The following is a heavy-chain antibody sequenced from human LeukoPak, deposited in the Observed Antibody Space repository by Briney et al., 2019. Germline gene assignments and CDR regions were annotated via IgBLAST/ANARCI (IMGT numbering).Heavy chain of an antibody. V-gene: IGHV1-24*01. CDR1: GDTLTELS. D-gene: IGHD3-10*01. CDR2: FVPDDGET. J-gene: IGHJ4*02. CDR3: ATLPRGHLFDS. Sequence: ASVKVSCKLSGDTLTELSMHWVRQSPGKGLEWMGGFVPDDGETIYAQKFQGRVTMTEDTSTDTAYMELSSLRSDDTAVYFCATLPRGHLFDSWGQGTLVTVSS.